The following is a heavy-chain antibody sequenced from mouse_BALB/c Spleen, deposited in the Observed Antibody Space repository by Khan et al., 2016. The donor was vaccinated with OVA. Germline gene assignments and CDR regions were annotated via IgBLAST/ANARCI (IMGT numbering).Heavy chain of an antibody. CDR1: GYTFTYYV. J-gene: IGHJ2*01. CDR2: IYPGSDNA. Sequence: QVQLQQSGPELVKPGASAKMSCKASGYTFTYYVITWVKQRTGQGLEWIGEIYPGSDNAYYNERFKGKATLTADKSSNTTHMQLSSLTSEDSAVYFCARGDGYYVYFDYWGQGTTLTVSS. CDR3: ARGDGYYVYFDY. V-gene: IGHV1-81*01. D-gene: IGHD2-3*01.